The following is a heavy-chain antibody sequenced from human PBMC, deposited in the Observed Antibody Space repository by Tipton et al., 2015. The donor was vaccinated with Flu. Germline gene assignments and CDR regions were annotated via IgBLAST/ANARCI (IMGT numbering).Heavy chain of an antibody. CDR2: VFYTGSS. J-gene: IGHJ1*01. V-gene: IGHV4-31*03. CDR1: GDSINSAGYY. D-gene: IGHD3-10*01. Sequence: TLSLTCSVSGDSINSAGYYWSWIRQHPKRGLEWIGYVFYTGSSYYNPSLESRVTISMDASKNHFSLSLSSVTAADTAVYYCARNGGSYSYQHWGQGTLVTVSS. CDR3: ARNGGSYSYQH.